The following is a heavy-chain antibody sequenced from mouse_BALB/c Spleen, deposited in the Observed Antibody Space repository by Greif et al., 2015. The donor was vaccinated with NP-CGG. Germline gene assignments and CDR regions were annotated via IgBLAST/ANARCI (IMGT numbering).Heavy chain of an antibody. J-gene: IGHJ2*01. CDR1: GFNIKDYY. CDR3: NALGQLGLRYYFDY. V-gene: IGHV14-4*02. CDR2: IDPENGDT. D-gene: IGHD3-2*01. Sequence: EVQLQESGAELVRSGASVKLSCTASGFNIKDYYMHWVKQRPEQGLEWIGWIDPENGDTEYAPKFQGKATMTADTSSNTAYLQLSSLTSEDTAVYYCNALGQLGLRYYFDYWGQGTTLTVSS.